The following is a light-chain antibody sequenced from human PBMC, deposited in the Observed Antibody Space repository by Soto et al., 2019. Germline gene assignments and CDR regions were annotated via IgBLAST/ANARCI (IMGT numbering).Light chain of an antibody. J-gene: IGLJ3*02. CDR1: SSNIGAGYD. CDR3: QSYDSSLSSWV. V-gene: IGLV1-40*01. CDR2: DNN. Sequence: QSVLTQPPSVSGAPGQRVTISCTGSSSNIGAGYDVHWYQQLPVTAPKLLIYDNNNRPSGVPDRFSGSKSGTSASLAITGLQAEDEADYYCQSYDSSLSSWVFGGGTKLTVL.